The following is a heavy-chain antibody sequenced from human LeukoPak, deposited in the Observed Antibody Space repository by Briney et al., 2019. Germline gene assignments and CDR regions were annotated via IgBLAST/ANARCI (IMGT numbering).Heavy chain of an antibody. V-gene: IGHV4-38-2*01. CDR3: VFGYCSGGSCYSANDAFDI. D-gene: IGHD2-15*01. CDR1: GYSISSGYY. Sequence: SETLSLTCAVSGYSISSGYYWGWIRQPPGKGLEWIGSIYHSGSTYYNPSLKSRVTISVDTSKNQFSLKLSSVTAADTAVYYCVFGYCSGGSCYSANDAFDIWGQETMVTVSS. CDR2: IYHSGST. J-gene: IGHJ3*02.